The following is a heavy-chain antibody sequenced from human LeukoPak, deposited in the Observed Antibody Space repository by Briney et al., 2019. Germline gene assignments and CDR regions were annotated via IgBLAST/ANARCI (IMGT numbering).Heavy chain of an antibody. D-gene: IGHD6-19*01. V-gene: IGHV4-59*08. J-gene: IGHJ4*02. CDR1: GGTISSYY. CDR3: ARLHASGWTYYFDH. CDR2: IHYSGST. Sequence: PSETLSLTCTVSGGTISSYYWNWIRQPPGKGLEWIGYIHYSGSTYYNPSLKSRVTISVDTSKNKFSLKLSSVTAADTGVYYCARLHASGWTYYFDHWGQGTLVTVSS.